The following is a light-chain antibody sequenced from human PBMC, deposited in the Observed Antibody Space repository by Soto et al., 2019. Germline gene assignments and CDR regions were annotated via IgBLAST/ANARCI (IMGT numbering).Light chain of an antibody. CDR3: ATWDYSLTGEV. CDR2: DNN. J-gene: IGLJ2*01. Sequence: QSVLTQPPSVSAAPGQKVTISCSGSSSNIGNNYVSWYQQLQGTAPKLLIYDNNKRPSGIPDRYSGSKSGTSGTLDITGLQTGDEADYYCATWDYSLTGEVFGGGTQLTVL. CDR1: SSNIGNNY. V-gene: IGLV1-51*01.